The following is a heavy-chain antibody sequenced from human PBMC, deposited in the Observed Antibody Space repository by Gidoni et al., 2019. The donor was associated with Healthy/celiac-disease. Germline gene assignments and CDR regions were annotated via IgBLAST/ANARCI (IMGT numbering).Heavy chain of an antibody. J-gene: IGHJ6*02. CDR1: GFTFSSYA. D-gene: IGHD2-15*01. CDR3: AKDPVVVVAADYYYGMDV. V-gene: IGHV3-23*01. CDR2: ISGSGGST. Sequence: EVQLLESGGGLVQPGGSLRLSCAASGFTFSSYAMSWVRQAPGKGLEWVSAISGSGGSTYYADSVKGRFTISRDNSKNTLYLQMNSLRAEDTAVYYCAKDPVVVVAADYYYGMDVWGQGTTVTVSS.